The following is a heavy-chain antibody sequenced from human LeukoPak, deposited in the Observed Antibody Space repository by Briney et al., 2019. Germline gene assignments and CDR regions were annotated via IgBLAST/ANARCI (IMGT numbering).Heavy chain of an antibody. CDR1: GGSISSYY. Sequence: PSETLSLTCTVSGGSISSYYWSWIRQPPGKGLEWIGEINHSGSTNYNPSLKSRVTISVDTSKNQFSLKLSSVTAADTAVYYCARVDDYGGNSDYWGQGTLVTVSS. V-gene: IGHV4-34*01. CDR3: ARVDDYGGNSDY. D-gene: IGHD4-23*01. J-gene: IGHJ4*02. CDR2: INHSGST.